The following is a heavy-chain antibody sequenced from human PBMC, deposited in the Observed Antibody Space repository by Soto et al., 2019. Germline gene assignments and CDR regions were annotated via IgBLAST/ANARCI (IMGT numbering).Heavy chain of an antibody. CDR3: ARLPTKVWFGEGGMDV. Sequence: QVQLVQSGAEVKKPGASVKVSCKASGYTFTSYYMHWVRQAPGQGLEWMGIINPSGGSTSYAQKSQGRVTMTRDTSTSSVYMELSSLRSEDTAVYYCARLPTKVWFGEGGMDVWGQGTTVTVSS. CDR1: GYTFTSYY. V-gene: IGHV1-46*01. CDR2: INPSGGST. D-gene: IGHD3-10*01. J-gene: IGHJ6*02.